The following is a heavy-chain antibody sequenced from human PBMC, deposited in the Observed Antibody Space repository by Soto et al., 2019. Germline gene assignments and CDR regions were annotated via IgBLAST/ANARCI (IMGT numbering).Heavy chain of an antibody. J-gene: IGHJ3*01. D-gene: IGHD3-22*01. CDR1: GFTFNRYA. CDR2: SSASGGSR. Sequence: GSLRLSCTASGFTFNRYAMGGVRQAPGKVLQWVAGSSASGGSRYYGSSVKGRFTISRDISKNTLHLQIDRLRGEDTAIYDFAKTTTYSYDTDAFDFWRHGTMVT. V-gene: IGHV3-23*01. CDR3: AKTTTYSYDTDAFDF.